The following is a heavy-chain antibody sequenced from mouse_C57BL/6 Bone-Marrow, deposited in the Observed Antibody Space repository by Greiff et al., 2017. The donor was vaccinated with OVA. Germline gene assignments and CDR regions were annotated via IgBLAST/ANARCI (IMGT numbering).Heavy chain of an antibody. CDR3: ASSNPWFAY. CDR2: ISNGGGST. J-gene: IGHJ3*01. V-gene: IGHV5-12*01. Sequence: EVNLVESGGGLVQPGGSLKLSCPASGFPFSDYYMYWVRQTPEKRLEWVAYISNGGGSTYYPDTVKGRFTISRDNAKNTLYLQMSRLKSEDTAMYYCASSNPWFAYWGQGTLVTVSA. D-gene: IGHD2-5*01. CDR1: GFPFSDYY.